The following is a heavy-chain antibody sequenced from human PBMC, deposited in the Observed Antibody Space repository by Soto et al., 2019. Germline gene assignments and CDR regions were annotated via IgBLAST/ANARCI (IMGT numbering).Heavy chain of an antibody. D-gene: IGHD2-2*01. Sequence: ASVKVSWKASGYAFTSYDINWVRQNTGKGLEWMGWMNPNSGNTGYAQKFQGRVTMTRNTSISTAYMELSSLRSEDTAVYYCARGRGDIVVVPAASYNRYYYYYYMDVWGKGTTVTVSS. J-gene: IGHJ6*03. CDR2: MNPNSGNT. CDR3: ARGRGDIVVVPAASYNRYYYYYYMDV. CDR1: GYAFTSYD. V-gene: IGHV1-8*01.